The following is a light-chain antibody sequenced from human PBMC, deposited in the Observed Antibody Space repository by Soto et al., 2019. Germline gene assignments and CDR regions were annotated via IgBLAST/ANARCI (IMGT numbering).Light chain of an antibody. Sequence: QSVLTQPPSASGTPGQRVTISCSGGSSNIGTNAVNWYQQLPGTAPKLLIYNNNQRPSGVPDRFSGSKSGTSASLAISGHLSEDEADYYCAAWDDSLNGYVFGTGTKVTVL. V-gene: IGLV1-44*01. J-gene: IGLJ1*01. CDR3: AAWDDSLNGYV. CDR1: SSNIGTNA. CDR2: NNN.